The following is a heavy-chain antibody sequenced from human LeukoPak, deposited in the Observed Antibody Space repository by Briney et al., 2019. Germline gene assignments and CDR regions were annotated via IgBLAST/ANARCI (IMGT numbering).Heavy chain of an antibody. CDR1: GFTFSSFA. J-gene: IGHJ4*02. D-gene: IGHD6-6*01. Sequence: GGSLRLSCVASGFTFSSFAINWVRQAPGKGLEWVSGISGSGGTTYYADSVKGRFTISRDNSKNTLSLEMNGLRAEDTAVYYCARSSSSRRSFDYWGQGTLVTVSS. CDR3: ARSSSSRRSFDY. V-gene: IGHV3-23*01. CDR2: ISGSGGTT.